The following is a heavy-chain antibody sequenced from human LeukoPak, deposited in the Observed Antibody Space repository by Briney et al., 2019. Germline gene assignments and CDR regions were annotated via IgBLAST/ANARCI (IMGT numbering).Heavy chain of an antibody. J-gene: IGHJ4*02. CDR2: INPNSGGT. Sequence: ASVKVSCKASGYTFTGYYMHWVRQAPGQGLEWMGWINPNSGGTSYAQKFQGWVTMTRDTSISTAYMELSRLRSDDTAVYYCARGYYGSGSYSKNPPLRYWGQGTLVTVSS. CDR1: GYTFTGYY. CDR3: ARGYYGSGSYSKNPPLRY. V-gene: IGHV1-2*04. D-gene: IGHD3-10*01.